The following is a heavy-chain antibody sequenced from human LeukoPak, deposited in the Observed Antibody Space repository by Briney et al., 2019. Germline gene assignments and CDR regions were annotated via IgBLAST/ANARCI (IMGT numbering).Heavy chain of an antibody. Sequence: GGSLRLSCAASGFTFSSYEMNWVRQAPGKGLEWVSYISSSGSTIYYADSVKGRFTISRGNAKNSLYLQMNSLRAEDTAVYYCARGTGRGGPFGGVNNCTDVWGQGTTVTVSS. V-gene: IGHV3-48*03. CDR3: ARGTGRGGPFGGVNNCTDV. CDR2: ISSSGSTI. J-gene: IGHJ6*02. CDR1: GFTFSSYE. D-gene: IGHD3-16*01.